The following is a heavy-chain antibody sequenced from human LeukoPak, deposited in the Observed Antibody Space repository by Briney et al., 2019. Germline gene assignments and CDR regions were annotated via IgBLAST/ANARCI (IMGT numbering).Heavy chain of an antibody. CDR3: ARADEPYCSGGSCYSGWFDP. J-gene: IGHJ5*02. Sequence: SETLSLTCTVSGYSISSGYYWGWIRQPPGKGLEWIGSIYHSGSTYYNPSRKSRVTISVDTSKNQFSLKLSSVTAADTAVYYCARADEPYCSGGSCYSGWFDPWGQGTLVTVSS. V-gene: IGHV4-38-2*02. CDR2: IYHSGST. CDR1: GYSISSGYY. D-gene: IGHD2-15*01.